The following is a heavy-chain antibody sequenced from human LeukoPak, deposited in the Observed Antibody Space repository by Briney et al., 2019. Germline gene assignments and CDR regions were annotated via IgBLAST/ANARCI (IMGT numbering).Heavy chain of an antibody. CDR2: ISGSGGST. Sequence: PGGSLRLSCAASGFTFSSYAMSWVRQAPGKGLEWVSAISGSGGSTYYADSVKGRFTISRDNSKNTLYLQMSSLRAEDTAVYYCPKVGGGYSHGSSHHYFDDWGQGTLVTVSS. J-gene: IGHJ4*02. CDR3: PKVGGGYSHGSSHHYFDD. D-gene: IGHD5-18*01. V-gene: IGHV3-23*01. CDR1: GFTFSSYA.